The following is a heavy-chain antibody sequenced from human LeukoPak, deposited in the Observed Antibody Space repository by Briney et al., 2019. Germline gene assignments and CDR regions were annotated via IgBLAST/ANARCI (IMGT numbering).Heavy chain of an antibody. CDR3: AKDSSGYDLVGWFDP. D-gene: IGHD5-12*01. V-gene: IGHV1-2*02. CDR1: GYTFTGYY. CDR2: INPNSGGT. J-gene: IGHJ5*02. Sequence: ASVKVSCKASGYTFTGYYMHWVRQAPGQGLEWMGWINPNSGGTNYAQKFQGRVTMTRDTSISTAYMELSRLRSDDTAVYYCAKDSSGYDLVGWFDPWGQGTLVTVSS.